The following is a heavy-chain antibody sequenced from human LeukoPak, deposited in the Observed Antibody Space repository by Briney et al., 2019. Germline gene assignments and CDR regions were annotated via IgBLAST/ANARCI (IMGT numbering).Heavy chain of an antibody. D-gene: IGHD4-17*01. Sequence: ASVKVSCKASGYTFTGYYMHWVRQAPGQGLEWMGRINPNSGGTNYAQKFQGRVTMTRDTSISTAYMELSRLRSDDTGVYYCASPNAYGANKRPNHDYWGQGTLVTVSS. J-gene: IGHJ4*02. CDR3: ASPNAYGANKRPNHDY. CDR1: GYTFTGYY. V-gene: IGHV1-2*05. CDR2: INPNSGGT.